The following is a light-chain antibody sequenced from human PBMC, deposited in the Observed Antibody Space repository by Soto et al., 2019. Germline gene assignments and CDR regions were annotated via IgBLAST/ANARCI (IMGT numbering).Light chain of an antibody. CDR3: NSYTSSTTWV. J-gene: IGLJ3*02. CDR2: DVS. Sequence: QSALTQPASVSGSPGQSITISCTGTSSDVGGYNYVSWYQQHPGKAPKLIIYDVSNRPSGVSSRFSGSKSVNTASLTISGLQAEDEADYYCNSYTSSTTWVFGGGTKLHRP. V-gene: IGLV2-14*03. CDR1: SSDVGGYNY.